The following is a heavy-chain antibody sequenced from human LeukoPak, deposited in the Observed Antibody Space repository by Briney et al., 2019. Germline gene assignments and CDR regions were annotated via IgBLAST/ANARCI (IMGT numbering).Heavy chain of an antibody. J-gene: IGHJ4*02. Sequence: GGSLRLSCAASGFTFSNAWMNWVRQAPGKGLEWVGRIKSKTDGGTTDYAAPVKGRFTISRDDSKNTLYRQMNSLKTEDTAVYYCTTDDYGLLHFDYWGQGTLVTVSS. CDR3: TTDDYGLLHFDY. V-gene: IGHV3-15*07. CDR2: IKSKTDGGTT. CDR1: GFTFSNAW. D-gene: IGHD4-17*01.